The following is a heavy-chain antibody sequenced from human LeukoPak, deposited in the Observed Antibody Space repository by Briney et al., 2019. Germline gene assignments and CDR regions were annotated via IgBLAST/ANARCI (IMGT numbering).Heavy chain of an antibody. Sequence: ASVKVSCKASGYTFTGYYMHWVRQAPGQGLEWMGWINPNSGGTNYAQKFQGRVTMTRDTSISTAYMERSRLRSDDTAVYYCARYSGSYYYFDYWGQGTLVTVSS. CDR2: INPNSGGT. J-gene: IGHJ4*02. CDR3: ARYSGSYYYFDY. D-gene: IGHD1-26*01. CDR1: GYTFTGYY. V-gene: IGHV1-2*02.